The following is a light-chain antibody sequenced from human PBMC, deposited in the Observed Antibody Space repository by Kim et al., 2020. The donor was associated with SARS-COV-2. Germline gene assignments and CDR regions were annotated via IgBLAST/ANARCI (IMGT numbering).Light chain of an antibody. CDR2: QDS. Sequence: SPGQTASITCAGDKLGDKYACWYQQKPGQSPVLVIYQDSKRPSGIPERFSGSNSGNTATLTISGTQAMDEADYYCQAWDSSTVVFGGGTQLTVL. CDR1: KLGDKY. V-gene: IGLV3-1*01. J-gene: IGLJ2*01. CDR3: QAWDSSTVV.